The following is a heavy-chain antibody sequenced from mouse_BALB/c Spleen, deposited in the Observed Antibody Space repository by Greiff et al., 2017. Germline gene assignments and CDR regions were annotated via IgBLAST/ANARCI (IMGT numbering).Heavy chain of an antibody. V-gene: IGHV5-17*02. Sequence: EVQGEESGAGLVQPGGSRKLSCAASGFTFSSFGMHWVRQAPEKGLEWVAYISSCNSSIYYADTVKGRITISRDNPKNTLFLQMTSLRSEDTAMYYGARGITYDYECYYAMDYWGAGTSVTVSS. CDR1: GFTFSSFG. D-gene: IGHD2-4*01. CDR2: ISSCNSSI. J-gene: IGHJ4*01. CDR3: ARGITYDYECYYAMDY.